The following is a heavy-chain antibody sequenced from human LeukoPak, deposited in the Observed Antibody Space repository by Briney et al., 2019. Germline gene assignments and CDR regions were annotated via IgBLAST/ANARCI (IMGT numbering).Heavy chain of an antibody. CDR2: IWYDGSNK. CDR3: ARDPSYYYGSGSYDY. D-gene: IGHD3-10*01. V-gene: IGHV3-33*01. Sequence: GGSLRLSCAASGFTFSSYGMHWVRQAPGKGLEWVAVIWYDGSNKYYADSVKGRFTISRDNSKNTLYLQMNSLRAEDTAVYYCARDPSYYYGSGSYDYWGQGTLVTVSS. CDR1: GFTFSSYG. J-gene: IGHJ4*02.